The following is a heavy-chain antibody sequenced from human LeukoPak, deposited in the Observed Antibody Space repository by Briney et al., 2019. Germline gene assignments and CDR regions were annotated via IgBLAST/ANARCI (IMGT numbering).Heavy chain of an antibody. CDR1: GFTFNNFI. J-gene: IGHJ3*01. CDR2: IRVGGPYGTEK. CDR3: VYETGEVGQGGFEF. D-gene: IGHD3-16*01. V-gene: IGHV3-30*02. Sequence: PGGSLRLSCAASGFTFNNFIMHWVRQTPGKGLEWLTFIRVGGPYGTEKFYADSVKGRFTISSDNSKSTLFLQMNSLRLEDTAIYYCVYETGEVGQGGFEFWGQGTRVTVS.